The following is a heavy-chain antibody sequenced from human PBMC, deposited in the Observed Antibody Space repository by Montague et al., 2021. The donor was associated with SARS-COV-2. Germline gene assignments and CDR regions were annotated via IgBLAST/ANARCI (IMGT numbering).Heavy chain of an antibody. CDR1: GGSITGYY. J-gene: IGHJ3*02. V-gene: IGHV4-59*01. Sequence: SETLSLTCTVSGGSITGYYWSWLRMSPGKGLEWIAYIYDSEAVNYNPSPGSRVTISTDTSKNQLSLTVNSVTAADTAVYYCVRDHPYGGTRGAYDIWGQGTVVTVSS. CDR3: VRDHPYGGTRGAYDI. CDR2: IYDSEAV. D-gene: IGHD4-23*01.